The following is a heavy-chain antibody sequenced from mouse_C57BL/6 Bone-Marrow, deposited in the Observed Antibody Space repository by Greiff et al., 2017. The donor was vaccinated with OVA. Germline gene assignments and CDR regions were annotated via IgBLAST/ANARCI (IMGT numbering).Heavy chain of an antibody. D-gene: IGHD1-2*01. CDR3: ARRGTTAPFAY. CDR1: GYTFTSYW. CDR2: IDPSDSYT. J-gene: IGHJ3*01. V-gene: IGHV1-59*01. Sequence: QVQLKQPGAELVRPGPSVKLSCKASGYTFTSYWMHWVKQRPGQGLEWIGVIDPSDSYTNYNQKFKGKATLTVDTSSSTAYMQLSSLTSEDSAVYYCARRGTTAPFAYWGQGTLVTVSA.